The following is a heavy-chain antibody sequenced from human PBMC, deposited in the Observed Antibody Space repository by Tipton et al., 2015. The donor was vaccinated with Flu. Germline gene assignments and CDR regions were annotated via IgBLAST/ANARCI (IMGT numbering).Heavy chain of an antibody. CDR2: IRSKAYGGTT. J-gene: IGHJ4*02. CDR3: TRGGWGQLLFPN. D-gene: IGHD2-2*01. V-gene: IGHV3-49*04. Sequence: SLRLSCTASGFTFGDYAMSWVRQAPGKGLEWVGFIRSKAYGGTTEYAASVKGRFTISRDDSKSIAYLQMNSLKTEDTAVYYCTRGGWGQLLFPNWGQGTLVTVSS. CDR1: GFTFGDYA.